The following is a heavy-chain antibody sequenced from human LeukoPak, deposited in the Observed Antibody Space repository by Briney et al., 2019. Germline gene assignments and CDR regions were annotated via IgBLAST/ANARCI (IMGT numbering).Heavy chain of an antibody. D-gene: IGHD3-22*01. Sequence: PSETLSLTCTVSGGSISSYYWSWIRQPPGKGLEWIGYIYYSGNTNYNPPLKSRVTISVDTSKSQFSLKLSSVTAADTAVYYCARAGSSAYVLDYWGQGTLVTVSS. J-gene: IGHJ4*02. V-gene: IGHV4-59*01. CDR1: GGSISSYY. CDR2: IYYSGNT. CDR3: ARAGSSAYVLDY.